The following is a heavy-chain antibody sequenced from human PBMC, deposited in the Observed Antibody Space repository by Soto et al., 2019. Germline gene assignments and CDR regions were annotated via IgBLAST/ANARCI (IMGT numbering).Heavy chain of an antibody. CDR1: GGSISSYY. D-gene: IGHD2-15*01. J-gene: IGHJ3*02. Sequence: QVQLQESGPGLVKPSETLSLTCTVSGGSISSYYWSWIRQPPGKGLEWIGYIYYSGSTNYNPSLRSRVTISVDTSKNQISLKLSSVTAADTAVYYCARLSGVVAATEAFDIWGLGTMVTVSS. CDR2: IYYSGST. CDR3: ARLSGVVAATEAFDI. V-gene: IGHV4-59*08.